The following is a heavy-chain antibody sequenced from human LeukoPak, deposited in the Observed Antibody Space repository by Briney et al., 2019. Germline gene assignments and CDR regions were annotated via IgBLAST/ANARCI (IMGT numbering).Heavy chain of an antibody. CDR2: IYPSSGGT. J-gene: IGHJ3*02. CDR3: ERLTYYDFWSGYNYAFDI. V-gene: IGHV1-2*02. Sequence: GASVKDSCKASGYTFTGYYMHWVRQAPGQGLEWMGWIYPSSGGTNYAQKFQGRVTMTRDTSISTAYMELSRLTSDDTAVYYCERLTYYDFWSGYNYAFDIWGQGTMVTVSS. CDR1: GYTFTGYY. D-gene: IGHD3-3*01.